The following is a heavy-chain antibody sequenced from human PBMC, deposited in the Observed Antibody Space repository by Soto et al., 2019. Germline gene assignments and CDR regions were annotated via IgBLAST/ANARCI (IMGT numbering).Heavy chain of an antibody. CDR1: GFTFSSYS. D-gene: IGHD3-22*01. Sequence: GGSLRLSCAASGFTFSSYSMNWVRQAPGKGLEWVSSISSSSSYIYYADSVKGRFTISRDNAKNSLYLQMNSLRAEDTAVYYCASNYYDSSGYHAFDIWGQGTMVTVSS. CDR2: ISSSSSYI. V-gene: IGHV3-21*01. CDR3: ASNYYDSSGYHAFDI. J-gene: IGHJ3*02.